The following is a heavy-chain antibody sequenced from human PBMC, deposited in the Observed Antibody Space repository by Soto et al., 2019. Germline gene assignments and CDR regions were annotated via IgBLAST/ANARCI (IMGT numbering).Heavy chain of an antibody. V-gene: IGHV1-69*13. D-gene: IGHD3-16*01. J-gene: IGHJ6*02. CDR1: GGTFSSYA. Sequence: GASVKVSCKASGGTFSSYAISWVRQAPGQGLEWMGGIIPIFGTANYAQKFQGRVTITADESTSTAYMELSSLRSEDTAVYYCAGGMTFPTPSYYYGMDVWGQGTTVTVSS. CDR2: IIPIFGTA. CDR3: AGGMTFPTPSYYYGMDV.